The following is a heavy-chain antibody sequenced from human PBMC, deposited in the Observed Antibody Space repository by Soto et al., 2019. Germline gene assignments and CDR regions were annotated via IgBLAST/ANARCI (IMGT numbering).Heavy chain of an antibody. CDR2: ISGSGSTT. CDR3: AKARIGYKKAFDI. V-gene: IGHV3-23*01. Sequence: GSLRLSCAASGFTFSSYAMNWVRQAPGKGLEWVSAISGSGSTTYYADSVKGRFAISRDNSRDMLFLQMNSLRAEDTAVYYCAKARIGYKKAFDIWSQGTIVTGSS. CDR1: GFTFSSYA. J-gene: IGHJ3*02. D-gene: IGHD2-2*02.